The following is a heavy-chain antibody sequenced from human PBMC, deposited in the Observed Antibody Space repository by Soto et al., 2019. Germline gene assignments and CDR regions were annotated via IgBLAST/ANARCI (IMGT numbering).Heavy chain of an antibody. V-gene: IGHV3-15*07. CDR2: IKSKTDGGTT. J-gene: IGHJ4*02. D-gene: IGHD3-22*01. Sequence: GGSLRLSCAASGFTFSNAWMNWVRQAPGKGLEWVGRIKSKTDGGTTDYAAPVKGRFTISRDDSKNTLYLQMNSLKTEDTAVYYCTTDTAPETTYYYDSSGYYVEGKPADYWGQGTLVTVSS. CDR3: TTDTAPETTYYYDSSGYYVEGKPADY. CDR1: GFTFSNAW.